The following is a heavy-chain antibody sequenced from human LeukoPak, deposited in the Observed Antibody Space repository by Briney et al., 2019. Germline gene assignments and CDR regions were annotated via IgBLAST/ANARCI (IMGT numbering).Heavy chain of an antibody. V-gene: IGHV3-53*01. D-gene: IGHD1-14*01. J-gene: IGHJ6*02. CDR3: VPRSRCMDV. CDR2: IYSGGST. CDR1: GFIASSNY. Sequence: GGSLRLSCAVSGFIASSNYMSWVRQAPGKGLEWVSVIYSGGSTYYADSVKGRFIISRDNSKNTLYLQMNSLRAEDTAVYYCVPRSRCMDVWGQGTTVIVSS.